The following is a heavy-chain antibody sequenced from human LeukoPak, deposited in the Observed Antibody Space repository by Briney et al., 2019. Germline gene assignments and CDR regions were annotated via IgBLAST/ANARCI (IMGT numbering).Heavy chain of an antibody. CDR2: INPNSGDT. D-gene: IGHD6-19*01. Sequence: GASVKVSCKASGYTFTGYYMHWVRQAPGQGLEWMGWINPNSGDTNFAQKFQGRVTMTRDTSINTAYMELSRLRSDDTAVYSCARESRSGWVDAFDIWGQGTMVTVSS. J-gene: IGHJ3*02. CDR3: ARESRSGWVDAFDI. V-gene: IGHV1-2*02. CDR1: GYTFTGYY.